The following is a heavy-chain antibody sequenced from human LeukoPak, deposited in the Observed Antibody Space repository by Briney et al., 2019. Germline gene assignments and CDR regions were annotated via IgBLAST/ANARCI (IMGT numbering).Heavy chain of an antibody. D-gene: IGHD5-18*01. Sequence: QPGGSLRLSCAASGFTFSSYAMSWVRQAPGKGLEWVSAISGSGGSTYYADSVKGRFTISRDNSKNTLFLQMGSLRAEDMAVYYCARGGGRNTTMVWAFDYWGQGTLVTVSS. V-gene: IGHV3-23*01. CDR3: ARGGGRNTTMVWAFDY. CDR1: GFTFSSYA. J-gene: IGHJ4*02. CDR2: ISGSGGST.